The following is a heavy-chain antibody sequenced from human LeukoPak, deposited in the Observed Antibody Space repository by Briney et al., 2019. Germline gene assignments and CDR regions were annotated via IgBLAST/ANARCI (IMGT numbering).Heavy chain of an antibody. CDR3: ARVDSSSWDTHDY. Sequence: GGSLRLSCAASGFTFSDCWMSWVRQTPGKGLEWVANIKDDGSEIYYVDSVKGRFTISRDNAKNSLYLQMNSLRAEDTAVYYCARVDSSSWDTHDYWGQGTLVTVSS. V-gene: IGHV3-7*04. CDR2: IKDDGSEI. D-gene: IGHD6-13*01. J-gene: IGHJ4*02. CDR1: GFTFSDCW.